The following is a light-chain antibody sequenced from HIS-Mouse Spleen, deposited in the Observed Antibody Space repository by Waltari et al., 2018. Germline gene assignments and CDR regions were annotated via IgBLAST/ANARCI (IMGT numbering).Light chain of an antibody. Sequence: DILLTQSPDSLAVSLGERVTIHCKSSQSVLYSSNNKDYLAWYQQKPGQPPKLLIYWASTRESGVPDRFSGSGSGTDFTLTISSLQAEDVAVYYCQQYYSTPYTFGQGTKLEIK. CDR3: QQYYSTPYT. J-gene: IGKJ2*01. V-gene: IGKV4-1*01. CDR2: WAS. CDR1: QSVLYSSNNKDY.